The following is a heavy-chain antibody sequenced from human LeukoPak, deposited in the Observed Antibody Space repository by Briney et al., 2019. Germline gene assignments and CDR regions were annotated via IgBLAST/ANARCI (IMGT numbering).Heavy chain of an antibody. CDR1: GYTFTSYD. CDR3: ARGSRVVITLHYYYYMDV. Sequence: GASVKVSCKASGYTFTSYDINWVRQATGQGLEWMGWMNPNSGNTGYAQKFQGRVTMTRNTSISTAYMELSSLRSEDTAVYYCARGSRVVITLHYYYYMDVWGKGTTVTVSS. D-gene: IGHD3-22*01. CDR2: MNPNSGNT. V-gene: IGHV1-8*01. J-gene: IGHJ6*03.